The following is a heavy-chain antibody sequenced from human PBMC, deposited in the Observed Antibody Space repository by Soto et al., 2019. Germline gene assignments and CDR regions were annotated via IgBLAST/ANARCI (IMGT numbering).Heavy chain of an antibody. CDR3: ARSWNYYCYYGMDV. CDR2: ISSSGSTI. D-gene: IGHD1-1*01. CDR1: GFTFSSYE. J-gene: IGHJ6*02. V-gene: IGHV3-48*03. Sequence: EVQLVESGGGLVQPGGSLRLSCAASGFTFSSYEMNWVRQAPGKGLEWVSYISSSGSTIYYADSVKGRFTISRDNAKNSLYLQMNSLRAEDTAVYYCARSWNYYCYYGMDVWGQGTTVTVSS.